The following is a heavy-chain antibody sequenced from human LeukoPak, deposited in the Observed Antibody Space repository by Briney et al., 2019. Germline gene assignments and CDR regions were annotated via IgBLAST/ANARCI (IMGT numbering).Heavy chain of an antibody. CDR2: INPNSGGT. V-gene: IGHV1-2*02. CDR3: ARLCSSTSCYTGPDPDH. J-gene: IGHJ4*02. CDR1: GYTFTGYY. D-gene: IGHD2-2*02. Sequence: GASVKVSCKASGYTFTGYYMHWVRQAPGQGLEWMGWINPNSGGTNYAQKFQGRVTMTRDTSISTAYMELSRLRSDDTAVYYCARLCSSTSCYTGPDPDHWGQGTLVTVSS.